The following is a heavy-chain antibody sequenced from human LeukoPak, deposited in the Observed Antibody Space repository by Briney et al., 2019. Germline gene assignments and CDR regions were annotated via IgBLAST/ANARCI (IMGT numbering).Heavy chain of an antibody. Sequence: SETLSLTCAVYGGSFSGYYWSWIRQPPGKGLEWIGEINHSGSTNYNPSLKSRVTISVDTSKNQFSLKLSSVTAADTAVYYCARGRYDFWCPFDYWGQGTLVTVSS. V-gene: IGHV4-34*01. CDR3: ARGRYDFWCPFDY. J-gene: IGHJ4*02. D-gene: IGHD3-3*01. CDR1: GGSFSGYY. CDR2: INHSGST.